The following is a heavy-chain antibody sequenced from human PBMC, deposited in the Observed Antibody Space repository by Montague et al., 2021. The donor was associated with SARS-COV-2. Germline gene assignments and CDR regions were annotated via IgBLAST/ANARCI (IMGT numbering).Heavy chain of an antibody. CDR3: ARGAPTITRIVVVFTGAGWYFGL. V-gene: IGHV4-34*01. Sequence: SETLSLTCAVYSGSFSDYYWTWIRQPPGKGLEWIGEISHSGSINYNPSLKSRVSISVDTSKNQFSLKLTSVTAADTAVYYCARGAPTITRIVVVFTGAGWYFGLWGRGTLVTVSS. CDR1: SGSFSDYY. J-gene: IGHJ2*01. CDR2: ISHSGSI. D-gene: IGHD3-22*01.